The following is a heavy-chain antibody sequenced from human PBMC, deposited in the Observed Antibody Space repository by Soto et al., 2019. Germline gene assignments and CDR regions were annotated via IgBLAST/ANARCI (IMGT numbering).Heavy chain of an antibody. CDR3: ARGNIANWFGP. CDR1: GYSFSGYW. J-gene: IGHJ5*02. D-gene: IGHD3-16*02. CDR2: IYPNDSKV. V-gene: IGHV5-51*01. Sequence: GESLKISCQTSGYSFSGYWIVWVRQMPGKGLEWMGIIYPNDSKVKYIPSVQGQVTMSVDKSISTAYLQWSSLRASDTAIYFCARGNIANWFGPWGQGTPVTVSS.